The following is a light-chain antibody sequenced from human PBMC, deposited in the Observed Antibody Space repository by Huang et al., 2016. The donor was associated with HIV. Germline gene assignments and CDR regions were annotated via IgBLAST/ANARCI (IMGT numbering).Light chain of an antibody. CDR3: QQYNTWPRT. V-gene: IGKV3-15*01. CDR2: GAS. CDR1: QSVNFN. Sequence: EIVMTQSPVTLSVSPGERATLSCRASQSVNFNLAWYQQKPGQSPRLVIYGASTRATDFTARFSGSGSGTEFTLTINSLQSEDFAVYYCQQYNTWPRTFGQGTKVEVK. J-gene: IGKJ1*01.